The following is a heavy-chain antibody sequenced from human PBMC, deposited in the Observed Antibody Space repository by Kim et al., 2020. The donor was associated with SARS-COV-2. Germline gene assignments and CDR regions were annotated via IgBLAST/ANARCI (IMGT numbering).Heavy chain of an antibody. J-gene: IGHJ5*02. CDR2: IGDNNGDT. CDR3: ARDGPYYFLSGSSAGLNWFDP. CDR1: GYTFTSYG. Sequence: ASVKVSCKTSGYTFTSYGISWVRQAPGQGLEWMGWIGDNNGDTKYAQKFQGRVSMTTDTSTTTDYMELRSLRSDDTAVYYCARDGPYYFLSGSSAGLNWFDPWGAGTLVIASS. V-gene: IGHV1-18*01. D-gene: IGHD3-10*01.